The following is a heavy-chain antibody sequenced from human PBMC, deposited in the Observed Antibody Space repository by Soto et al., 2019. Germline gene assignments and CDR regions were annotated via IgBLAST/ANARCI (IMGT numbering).Heavy chain of an antibody. V-gene: IGHV3-23*01. CDR1: GFTFSSYA. Sequence: GGSLRLSCAASGFTFSSYAMSWVRQAPGKGLEWVSAISGSGGSTYYADSVKGRFTISRDNSKNTLYLQMNSLRAEDTAVYYCAKGVRAQYYSDYYMDVWGKGTTVTVSS. J-gene: IGHJ6*03. D-gene: IGHD3-10*01. CDR2: ISGSGGST. CDR3: AKGVRAQYYSDYYMDV.